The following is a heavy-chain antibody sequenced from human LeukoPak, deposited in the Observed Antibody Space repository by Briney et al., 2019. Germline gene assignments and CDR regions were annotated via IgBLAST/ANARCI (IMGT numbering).Heavy chain of an antibody. Sequence: SQTLSLTCTVSGGSISSGDYYWRWIRQPPGKGLEWIGYIYYSGSTYYNPSLKSRVTISVDTSKNQFSLKLSSVTAADTAVYYCARANYDFWSGYPNWFDPWGQGTLVTVSS. CDR1: GGSISSGDYY. CDR2: IYYSGST. CDR3: ARANYDFWSGYPNWFDP. D-gene: IGHD3-3*01. V-gene: IGHV4-30-4*01. J-gene: IGHJ5*02.